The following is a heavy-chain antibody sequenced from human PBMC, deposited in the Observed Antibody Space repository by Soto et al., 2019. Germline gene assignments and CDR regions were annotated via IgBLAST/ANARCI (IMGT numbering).Heavy chain of an antibody. CDR2: IDQDGSET. D-gene: IGHD6-13*01. CDR1: GFTFTSSW. J-gene: IGHJ4*02. CDR3: ARDAAFHLFDY. V-gene: IGHV3-7*01. Sequence: EVQLVESGGDLVQPGGSLRLSCAASGFTFTSSWMAWVRLAPGNGLEWVANIDQDGSETNYVDSVKGRFTISRDNAKNSLFLQMNSLRAEDTAVYYCARDAAFHLFDYWGQGTLVTVSS.